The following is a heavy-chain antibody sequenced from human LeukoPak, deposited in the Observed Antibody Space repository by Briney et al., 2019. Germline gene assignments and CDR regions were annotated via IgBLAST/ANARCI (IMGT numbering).Heavy chain of an antibody. J-gene: IGHJ4*02. D-gene: IGHD4-17*01. CDR2: ISSSGSTI. V-gene: IGHV3-11*04. CDR3: ARHGDYAAHYFDY. CDR1: GFTFSDYY. Sequence: PGGSLRLSCAASGFTFSDYYMSWIRQAPGKGLEWVSYISSSGSTIYYADSVKGRFTISRDNAKNSLYLQMNSLRAENTAVYYCARHGDYAAHYFDYWGQGTLVTVSS.